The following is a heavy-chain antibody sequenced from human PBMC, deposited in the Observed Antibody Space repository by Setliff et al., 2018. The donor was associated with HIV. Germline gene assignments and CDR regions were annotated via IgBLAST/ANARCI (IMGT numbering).Heavy chain of an antibody. D-gene: IGHD3-22*01. J-gene: IGHJ4*02. CDR3: ARNPHSFDRCGYYSWFYFDY. Sequence: SETLSLTCSVSGGSITSDTYYWGWSRQPPGKGLEWIGSMSYSGSTLYNPSLKSRFTISVDTSKNYFSLKLSSVTAADTAVYYCARNPHSFDRCGYYSWFYFDYWVQGMLVTVSS. CDR2: MSYSGST. V-gene: IGHV4-39*07. CDR1: GGSITSDTYY.